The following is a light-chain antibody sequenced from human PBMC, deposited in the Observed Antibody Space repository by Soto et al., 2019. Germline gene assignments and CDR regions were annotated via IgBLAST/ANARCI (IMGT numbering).Light chain of an antibody. V-gene: IGKV1-9*01. CDR2: AAS. Sequence: DIQLTQSPSFLSASVGDRVTITCRASQGISSYLAWYQQKPWKAPKLLINAASTLQSGVPSRYSGSGSGTEFTLTISRLQPEDFATYYCQHLNSHPPVTFGQGTRLEIK. CDR3: QHLNSHPPVT. CDR1: QGISSY. J-gene: IGKJ5*01.